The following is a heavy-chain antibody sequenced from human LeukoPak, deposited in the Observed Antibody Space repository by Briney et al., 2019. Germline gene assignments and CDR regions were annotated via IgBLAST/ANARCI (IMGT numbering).Heavy chain of an antibody. V-gene: IGHV4-4*07. D-gene: IGHD3-22*01. CDR1: GGSISSYY. CDR2: IYTSGST. CDR3: ARGTYYYDSSGYPVWGFDP. Sequence: SETLSLTCTVSGGSISSYYWSWIRQPAGKGLEWIGRIYTSGSTNYNPSLKSRVTMSVDTSKSQFSLKLSSVTAADTAVYYCARGTYYYDSSGYPVWGFDPWGQGTLVTVSS. J-gene: IGHJ5*02.